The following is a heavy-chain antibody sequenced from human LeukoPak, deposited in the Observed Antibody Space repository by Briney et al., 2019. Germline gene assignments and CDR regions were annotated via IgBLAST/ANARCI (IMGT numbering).Heavy chain of an antibody. CDR2: IIPIFGTA. D-gene: IGHD3-10*01. J-gene: IGHJ6*03. CDR3: ARVGAQNYYGSGAYYYYYMDV. Sequence: SVKVSCKASGGTFSSYAISWVRQAPGQGLEWMGGIIPIFGTANYAQKFQGRVTITADESTSTAYMELGSLRSEDTAVYYCARVGAQNYYGSGAYYYYYMDVWGKGTTVTISS. CDR1: GGTFSSYA. V-gene: IGHV1-69*13.